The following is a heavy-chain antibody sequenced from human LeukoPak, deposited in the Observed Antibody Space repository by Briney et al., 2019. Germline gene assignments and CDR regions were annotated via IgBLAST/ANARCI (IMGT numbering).Heavy chain of an antibody. J-gene: IGHJ4*02. D-gene: IGHD5-12*01. CDR3: AKDREIYGGYSTRFYY. Sequence: GSLRLSCAATGFTFSSYAMSWVRQAPGKGLEWVSAISDSGGSTYYADSVKGRFTISRDNSKNTLYLQMNSLRAEDTAVYYCAKDREIYGGYSTRFYYWGQGTLVTVSS. V-gene: IGHV3-23*01. CDR1: GFTFSSYA. CDR2: ISDSGGST.